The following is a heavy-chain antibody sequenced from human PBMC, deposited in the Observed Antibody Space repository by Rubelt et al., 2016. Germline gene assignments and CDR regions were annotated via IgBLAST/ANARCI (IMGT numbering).Heavy chain of an antibody. CDR3: AKGMGYP. CDR2: IKQDGSEK. V-gene: IGHV3-7*02. J-gene: IGHJ5*02. Sequence: PASGFTFSSYWMSWVRQAPGKGLEWVANIKQDGSEKYYVDFVKGRFTISRDNAKNSLYLQMNSLRAEDTAVYYCAKGMGYPWGQGTLVTVSS. D-gene: IGHD1-26*01. CDR1: GFTFSSYW.